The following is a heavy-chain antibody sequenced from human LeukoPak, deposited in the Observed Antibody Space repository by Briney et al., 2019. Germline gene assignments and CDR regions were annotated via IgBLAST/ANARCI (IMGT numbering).Heavy chain of an antibody. J-gene: IGHJ4*02. CDR3: AKEDTAMVPFDY. CDR1: GFTFSSYA. Sequence: PGGSLRLSCAASGFTFSSYAMSWVRQAPGKGLEWVAAISGSGGSTYYADCVKGRLTISIDKAKNTLYLQMNSLRAEDTAVYYCAKEDTAMVPFDYWGQGTLVTVSS. D-gene: IGHD5-18*01. V-gene: IGHV3-23*01. CDR2: ISGSGGST.